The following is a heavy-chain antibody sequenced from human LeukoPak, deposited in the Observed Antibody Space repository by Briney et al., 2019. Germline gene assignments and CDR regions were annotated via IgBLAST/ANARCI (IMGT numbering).Heavy chain of an antibody. J-gene: IGHJ3*02. Sequence: GRSLRLSCAASGFSFSYSGMHWVRQAPGKGLEWVAFIRYDGSNKYYADSVKGRFTISRDNSKNTLYLQMNSLRAEDTAVYYCAKDSGGSYNLWSYAFDIWGQGTMVTVSS. CDR2: IRYDGSNK. D-gene: IGHD2-15*01. V-gene: IGHV3-30*02. CDR3: AKDSGGSYNLWSYAFDI. CDR1: GFSFSYSG.